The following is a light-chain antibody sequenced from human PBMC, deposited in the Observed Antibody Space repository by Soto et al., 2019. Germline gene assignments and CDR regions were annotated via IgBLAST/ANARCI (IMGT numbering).Light chain of an antibody. CDR1: SSNIGAGYA. CDR3: QSYDSSLSTYV. V-gene: IGLV1-40*01. CDR2: GNN. Sequence: QSVLTQPPSVSGAPGQRVTISCTGSSSNIGAGYAVHWYQQLPGTAPKLLIYGNNNRPSGVPDRSSGSKSGTSASLAITGLQAEDEADYYCQSYDSSLSTYVFGAGTKVTVL. J-gene: IGLJ1*01.